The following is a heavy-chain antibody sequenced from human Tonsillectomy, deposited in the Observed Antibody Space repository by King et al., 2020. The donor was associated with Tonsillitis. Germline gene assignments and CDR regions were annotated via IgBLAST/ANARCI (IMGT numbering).Heavy chain of an antibody. CDR2: ISYDGSNK. D-gene: IGHD4-17*01. V-gene: IGHV3-30*01. CDR1: GFTFSSYA. CDR3: ARDHTNDSGDYGTFDY. Sequence: QVQLVESGGGVVQPGRSLRLSCAASGFTFSSYAMHWVRQAPGKGLEWVAVISYDGSNKYYADSVKGRFTISRDNSKNTLYLQMNSLRAEDTAMYYCARDHTNDSGDYGTFDYWGQGTLVTVSS. J-gene: IGHJ4*02.